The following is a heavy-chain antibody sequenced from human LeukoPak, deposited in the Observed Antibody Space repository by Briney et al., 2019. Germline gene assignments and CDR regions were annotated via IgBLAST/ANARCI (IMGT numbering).Heavy chain of an antibody. CDR3: AKGLRLGELSSGFDY. Sequence: GGSLRLSCVASGFTFSNYAMSWVRQAPGKGLEWVSGISNSGGSAYYADSVKGRFTISRDNSRNTLYLQMKSLRAEDTALYYCAKGLRLGELSSGFDYWGQGTLVTVSS. CDR1: GFTFSNYA. D-gene: IGHD3-16*02. J-gene: IGHJ4*02. CDR2: ISNSGGSA. V-gene: IGHV3-23*01.